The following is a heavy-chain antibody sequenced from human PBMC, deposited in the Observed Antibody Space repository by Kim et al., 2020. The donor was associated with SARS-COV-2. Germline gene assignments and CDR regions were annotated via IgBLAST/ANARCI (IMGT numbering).Heavy chain of an antibody. V-gene: IGHV4-59*08. D-gene: IGHD2-8*01. Sequence: SETLSLTCSVSGGSLNYYYWSWIRQPPGKGLEFVGYIFYNGATKYNPSLKSRVTISLDTSKNQVSLKLDSLTAADTAIYYCARHDEIMSIRNGFVPWGQGPWSPSPQ. CDR1: GGSLNYYY. CDR2: IFYNGAT. CDR3: ARHDEIMSIRNGFVP. J-gene: IGHJ5*02.